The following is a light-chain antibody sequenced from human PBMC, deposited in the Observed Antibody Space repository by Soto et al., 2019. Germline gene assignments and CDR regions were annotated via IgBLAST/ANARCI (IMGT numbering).Light chain of an antibody. CDR2: VAS. Sequence: EIVLTQSPGTLSLSPGERATLSCRASQSVSSNYLAWYQHKPGQAPRLLIHVASSRATGIPDRFSGSGSGTDFTLTIRRLEPEDFAVYYCHQYGSTPFTFGPVTTVDIK. J-gene: IGKJ3*01. V-gene: IGKV3-20*01. CDR1: QSVSSNY. CDR3: HQYGSTPFT.